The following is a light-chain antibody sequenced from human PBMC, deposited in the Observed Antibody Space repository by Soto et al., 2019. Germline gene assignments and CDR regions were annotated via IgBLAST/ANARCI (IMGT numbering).Light chain of an antibody. CDR3: QHRSNWPLT. V-gene: IGKV3-11*01. CDR2: DAS. Sequence: EIVLTQSPATLSLSPGERATLSCRASQSVSSYLTWYQQKPGQAPRLLIYDASNRATGIPARFSGSGSETDFTLTSSSLEPEDFAVYYCQHRSNWPLTFGGGTKVEIK. CDR1: QSVSSY. J-gene: IGKJ4*01.